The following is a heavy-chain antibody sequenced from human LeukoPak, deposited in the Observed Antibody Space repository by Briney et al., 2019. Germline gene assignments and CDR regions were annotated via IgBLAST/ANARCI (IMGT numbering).Heavy chain of an antibody. D-gene: IGHD1-26*01. CDR1: GASISSHY. J-gene: IGHJ4*02. Sequence: SETLSLTCTVSGASISSHYWSWIRQPPGKGLEWIGYISYSGSINYNPPLRSRVTISVDTSKNQFSLKLSSVTAADTAVYYCARGIPSGSYKYYFDYWGQGTLVTVSS. CDR3: ARGIPSGSYKYYFDY. CDR2: ISYSGSI. V-gene: IGHV4-59*11.